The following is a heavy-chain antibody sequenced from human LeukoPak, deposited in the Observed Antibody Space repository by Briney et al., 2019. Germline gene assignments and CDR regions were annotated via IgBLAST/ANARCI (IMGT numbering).Heavy chain of an antibody. V-gene: IGHV3-23*01. CDR3: ARLRASRVTAHDAFNI. J-gene: IGHJ3*02. D-gene: IGHD2-21*02. Sequence: GGSLRLSCVASGFTFSSSAISCVRQAPGRGLEWVSALSASGDSTYYADSVKGRFTISRDNSKNTLYLQMNSLRAEDTAVYYCARLRASRVTAHDAFNIWGQGTMVTVSS. CDR2: LSASGDST. CDR1: GFTFSSSA.